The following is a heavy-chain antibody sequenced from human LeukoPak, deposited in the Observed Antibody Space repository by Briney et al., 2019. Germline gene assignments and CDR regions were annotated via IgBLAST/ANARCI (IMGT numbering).Heavy chain of an antibody. CDR3: ARSYGYSSSWYGSDWFDP. J-gene: IGHJ5*02. CDR1: GGSISSSNYY. V-gene: IGHV4-39*07. CDR2: IYYSGST. Sequence: SETLSLTCTVSGGSISSSNYYWGWIRQPPGKGLEWIGSIYYSGSTYYNPSLRSRVTISVDTSKNQFSLKLSSVTAADTAVYYCARSYGYSSSWYGSDWFDPWGQGTLVTVSS. D-gene: IGHD6-13*01.